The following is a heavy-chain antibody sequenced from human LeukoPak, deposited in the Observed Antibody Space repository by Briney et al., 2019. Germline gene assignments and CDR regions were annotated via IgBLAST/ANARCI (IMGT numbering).Heavy chain of an antibody. CDR1: GGSFSGYY. CDR3: ARVLRYCSGGNCYSGGLGYMDV. D-gene: IGHD2-15*01. CDR2: INHSGST. J-gene: IGHJ6*03. V-gene: IGHV4-34*01. Sequence: PSETLSLTCAVYGGSFSGYYWSWIRQPPGKGLEWIGEINHSGSTNYNPSLKSRVTISVDTSKNQFSLKLNSVTPEDTAVYYCARVLRYCSGGNCYSGGLGYMDVWGKGTTVTISS.